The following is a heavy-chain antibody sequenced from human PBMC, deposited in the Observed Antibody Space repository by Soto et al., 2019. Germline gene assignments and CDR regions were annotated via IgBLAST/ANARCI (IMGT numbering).Heavy chain of an antibody. V-gene: IGHV3-23*01. J-gene: IGHJ4*02. CDR1: GFTFSSYG. CDR3: AKDRAIPAATGFDY. Sequence: LRLSCAASGFTFSSYGMHWVRQAPGKGLEWVAAISGNGGNKYYADSVKGRFTISRDNSKNTLYLQMNSLRAEDTAVYYCAKDRAIPAATGFDYWGQGTLVTVSS. CDR2: ISGNGGNK. D-gene: IGHD2-2*01.